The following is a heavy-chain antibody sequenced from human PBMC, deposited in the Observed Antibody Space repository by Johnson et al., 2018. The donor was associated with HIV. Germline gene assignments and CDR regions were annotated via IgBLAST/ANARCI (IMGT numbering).Heavy chain of an antibody. CDR3: LWRPASFDI. V-gene: IGHV3-9*01. CDR2: ISWNSGSI. CDR1: GFTFDDYA. Sequence: VQLVESGGGLVQPGRSLRLSCAASGFTFDDYAMHWVRQAPGKGLEWVSGISWNSGSIGYADSVKGRFTIYRDNAKNSLYLQSNRLRAEDTALYYWLWRPASFDIWGQGTMVTVSS. D-gene: IGHD2-2*01. J-gene: IGHJ3*02.